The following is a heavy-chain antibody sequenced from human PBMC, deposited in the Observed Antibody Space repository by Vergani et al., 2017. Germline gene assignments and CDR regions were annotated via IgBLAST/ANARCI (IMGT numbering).Heavy chain of an antibody. CDR1: GTSISGSSDY. V-gene: IGHV4-30-4*08. J-gene: IGHJ6*02. D-gene: IGHD3-10*01. Sequence: QLQLQGSGPGLLKPSETLSLTCSVSGTSISGSSDYWGWIRQPPGKGLEWIGYIYYSGSTYYNPSLKSRVTISVDTSKNQFSLKLSSVTAADTAVYYCARAPSNYYGSGSYLYYYYYGMDVWGQGTTVTVSS. CDR3: ARAPSNYYGSGSYLYYYYYGMDV. CDR2: IYYSGST.